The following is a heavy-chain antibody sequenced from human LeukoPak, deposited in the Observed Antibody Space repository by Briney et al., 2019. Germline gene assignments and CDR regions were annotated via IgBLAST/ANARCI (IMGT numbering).Heavy chain of an antibody. CDR3: ASRTEDAFDI. V-gene: IGHV4-30-2*01. J-gene: IGHJ3*02. D-gene: IGHD1-14*01. CDR1: GVSISSGGYS. CDR2: IYHRGST. Sequence: QTSQTLSLTCAVSGVSISSGGYSWSWIRQPPGKGLEWIGYIYHRGSTYYNPSLKSRVTISVDRSKNQFSLKLSSVTAADTAVYYCASRTEDAFDIWGQGTMVTVSS.